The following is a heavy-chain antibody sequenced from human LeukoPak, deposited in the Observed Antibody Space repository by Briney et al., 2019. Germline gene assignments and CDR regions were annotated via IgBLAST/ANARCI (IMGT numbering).Heavy chain of an antibody. CDR2: IYSGGST. Sequence: GGSLILSCAASGFTVSSNFLSWVRQPPGKGLEWVSDIYSGGSTYYADSVKGRFTISRDNAKNSLYLQMNSLRDEDTAVYYCARPHQDYVWGSPDCWGQGTLVTVSS. D-gene: IGHD3-16*01. J-gene: IGHJ4*02. CDR3: ARPHQDYVWGSPDC. CDR1: GFTVSSNF. V-gene: IGHV3-53*01.